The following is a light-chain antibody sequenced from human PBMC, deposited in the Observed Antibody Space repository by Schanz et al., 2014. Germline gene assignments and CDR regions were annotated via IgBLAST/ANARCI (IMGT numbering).Light chain of an antibody. CDR3: QQQDT. CDR1: QGIGPF. CDR2: STS. V-gene: IGKV1-39*01. J-gene: IGKJ5*01. Sequence: DIQMTQSPSSLSASVGDRVTLTCRASQGIGPFVNWYQQKPGKAPKLLIHSTSSLQNGVPSRFSGSASGTDFTLIISGVQPDDFALYYCQQQDTFGQGTRLEIK.